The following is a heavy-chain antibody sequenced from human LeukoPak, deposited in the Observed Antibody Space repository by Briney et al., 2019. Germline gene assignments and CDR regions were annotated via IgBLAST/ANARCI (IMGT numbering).Heavy chain of an antibody. V-gene: IGHV1-2*02. CDR2: INPNSGGT. J-gene: IGHJ4*02. CDR3: ARDQGRGMIVVVITTFLLDY. D-gene: IGHD3-22*01. Sequence: ASVKVSCKASGYTLTGYYMHWVRQAPGQGLEWMGWINPNSGGTNYAQKFQGRVTMTRDTSISTAYMELSRLRSDDTAVYYCARDQGRGMIVVVITTFLLDYWGQGTLVTVSS. CDR1: GYTLTGYY.